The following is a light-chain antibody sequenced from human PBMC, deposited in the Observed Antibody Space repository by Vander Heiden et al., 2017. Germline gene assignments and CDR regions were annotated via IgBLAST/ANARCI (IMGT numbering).Light chain of an antibody. J-gene: IGLJ3*02. V-gene: IGLV2-11*01. CDR3: CSYAGSYNWV. Sequence: QSALTQPRSVSGSPGQSVTISCTGTSSDVGGYNYVSWYQQHPGKAPKRMIYDVSKRPSGVPDRFSGSKSGNTDSLTISGLQAEDEADYYCCSYAGSYNWVFGGGTKLTVL. CDR1: SSDVGGYNY. CDR2: DVS.